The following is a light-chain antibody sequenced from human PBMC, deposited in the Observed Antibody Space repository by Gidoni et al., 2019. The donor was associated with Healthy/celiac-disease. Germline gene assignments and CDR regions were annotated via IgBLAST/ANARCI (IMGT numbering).Light chain of an antibody. CDR2: AAS. Sequence: EIVLTQSSATLSLSPGEIATLSCRATQSISSYLAWYQQQPGQAPRLLIYAASNLATGIPARFSGSASGTYFTLTSSSLEPEDFAVYYCQQRSNWPITFGPGTKVDIK. V-gene: IGKV3-11*01. CDR3: QQRSNWPIT. J-gene: IGKJ3*01. CDR1: QSISSY.